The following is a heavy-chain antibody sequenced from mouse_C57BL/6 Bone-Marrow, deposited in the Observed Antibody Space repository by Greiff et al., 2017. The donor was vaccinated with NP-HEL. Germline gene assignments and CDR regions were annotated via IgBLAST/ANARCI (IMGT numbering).Heavy chain of an antibody. CDR2: INPSNGGT. CDR1: GYTFTSYW. J-gene: IGHJ1*03. V-gene: IGHV1-53*01. D-gene: IGHD1-1*01. CDR3: ARNYGSSYGYFDV. Sequence: VQLQESGTELVKPGASAKLSCKASGYTFTSYWMHWVKQRPGQGLEWIGNINPSNGGTNYNEKFKSKATLTVDKSSSTAYMQLSSLTSEDSAVYYCARNYGSSYGYFDVWGTGTTVTVSS.